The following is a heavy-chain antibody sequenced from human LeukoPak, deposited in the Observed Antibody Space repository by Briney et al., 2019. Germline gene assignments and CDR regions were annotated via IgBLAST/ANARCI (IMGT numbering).Heavy chain of an antibody. D-gene: IGHD6-6*01. CDR3: AVSARVERVWHYFNY. Sequence: GGSLRLSCAASGFTFDDYAMNWVRQAPGKGLEWVSGISESGGNTFYADSVKGRFTISRDNSKNTLFLQMNSLRAEDTAVYYCAVSARVERVWHYFNYWGQGTLVTVSS. J-gene: IGHJ4*02. V-gene: IGHV3-23*01. CDR1: GFTFDDYA. CDR2: ISESGGNT.